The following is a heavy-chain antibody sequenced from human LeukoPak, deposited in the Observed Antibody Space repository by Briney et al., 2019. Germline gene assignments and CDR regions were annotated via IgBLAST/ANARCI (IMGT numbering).Heavy chain of an antibody. CDR3: ARDSFSGSSLDY. Sequence: GSLRLSCAASGFTFDEYGMSWVRQAPGKGLEWVSSINWDGGSTAYADSVQGRLTISRDNAKNSLHLQMKSLRAEDTALYYCARDSFSGSSLDYWGQGTLVTVSS. J-gene: IGHJ4*02. V-gene: IGHV3-20*04. CDR1: GFTFDEYG. D-gene: IGHD1-26*01. CDR2: INWDGGST.